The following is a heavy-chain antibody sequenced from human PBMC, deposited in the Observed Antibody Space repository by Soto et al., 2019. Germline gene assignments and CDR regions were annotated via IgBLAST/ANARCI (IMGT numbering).Heavy chain of an antibody. D-gene: IGHD3-10*01. CDR3: ARHNYGSGSTYFDY. J-gene: IGHJ4*02. V-gene: IGHV4-39*01. Sequence: SETLSLTCTVSGGSISSSSYYWGWIRQPPGEGLEWIGSIYYSGSTNYNPSLKSRVTISVDTSKNQFSLKLNSMTAADTAVYYCARHNYGSGSTYFDYWGQGTLVTVSS. CDR2: IYYSGST. CDR1: GGSISSSSYY.